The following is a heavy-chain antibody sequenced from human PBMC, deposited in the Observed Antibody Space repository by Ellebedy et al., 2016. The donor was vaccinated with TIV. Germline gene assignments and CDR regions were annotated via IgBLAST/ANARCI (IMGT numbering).Heavy chain of an antibody. D-gene: IGHD1-1*01. CDR2: IYSGGST. Sequence: PGGSLRLSCVVSGFSLSGNAMSWVRQAPGKGLEWVSLIYSGGSTDYADSVKGRFTISRDSSKNTLYLQLNSLRAEDTAMYYCARKTDTGTSGDNWGQGTPVTVSS. V-gene: IGHV3-53*01. CDR3: ARKTDTGTSGDN. J-gene: IGHJ4*02. CDR1: GFSLSGNA.